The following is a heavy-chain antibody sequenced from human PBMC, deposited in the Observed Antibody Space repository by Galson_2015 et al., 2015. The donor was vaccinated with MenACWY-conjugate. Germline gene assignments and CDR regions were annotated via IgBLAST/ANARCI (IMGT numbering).Heavy chain of an antibody. CDR1: GFTFGDYA. Sequence: RLSCAASGFTFGDYAMSWFRQAPGKGLEWVGFIRSKAYGGTTEYAASVKGRFTISRDDSKSIAYLQMNSLKTEDTAVYYCTRDAIETYDFWSGYYYYYYYGMDVWGQGTTVTVSS. D-gene: IGHD3-3*01. CDR2: IRSKAYGGTT. V-gene: IGHV3-49*03. CDR3: TRDAIETYDFWSGYYYYYYYGMDV. J-gene: IGHJ6*02.